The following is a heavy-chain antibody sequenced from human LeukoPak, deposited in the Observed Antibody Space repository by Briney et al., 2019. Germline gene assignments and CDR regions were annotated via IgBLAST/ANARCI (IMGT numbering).Heavy chain of an antibody. CDR3: ARGGGKWFDP. Sequence: SETLSLTCTVSGGSISSYYWSWIRQPPGKGLEWIGYIYYSGSTNYDPSLKSRVTISVDTSKNQFSLKLSSVTAADTAVYYCARGGGKWFDPWGQGTLVTVSS. CDR2: IYYSGST. CDR1: GGSISSYY. D-gene: IGHD3-16*01. J-gene: IGHJ5*02. V-gene: IGHV4-59*01.